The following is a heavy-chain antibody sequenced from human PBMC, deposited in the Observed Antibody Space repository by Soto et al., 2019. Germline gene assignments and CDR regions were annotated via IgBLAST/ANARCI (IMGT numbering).Heavy chain of an antibody. CDR3: ARIVVIPAAPDYYNYYGVDV. CDR1: GGSISRSNW. D-gene: IGHD2-2*01. J-gene: IGHJ6*02. Sequence: PSETLSLTCAVSGGSISRSNWWSWVRQPPGKGLEWIGYIYYSGSTYYNPSLKSRVTISVDTSKNQFSLKISSVTAADTSVYYCARIVVIPAAPDYYNYYGVDVWGQGTTVTVSS. CDR2: IYYSGST. V-gene: IGHV4-4*02.